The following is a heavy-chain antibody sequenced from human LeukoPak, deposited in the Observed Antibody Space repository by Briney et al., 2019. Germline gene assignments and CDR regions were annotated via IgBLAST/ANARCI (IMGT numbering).Heavy chain of an antibody. CDR2: IRYDGSNK. CDR1: GFTFSSYG. CDR3: ARDRGLSSSSLYYFDY. V-gene: IGHV3-30*02. J-gene: IGHJ4*02. D-gene: IGHD6-6*01. Sequence: GGSLRLSCAASGFTFSSYGMHWVRQAPGKGLEWVAFIRYDGSNKYYADSVKGRFTISRDNSKNTLYLQMNSLRAEDTAVYYCARDRGLSSSSLYYFDYWGQGTLVTVSS.